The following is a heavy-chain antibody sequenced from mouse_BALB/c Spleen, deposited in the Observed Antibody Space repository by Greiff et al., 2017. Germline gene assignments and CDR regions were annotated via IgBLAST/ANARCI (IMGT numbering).Heavy chain of an antibody. V-gene: IGHV7-3*02. CDR1: GFTFTDYY. CDR3: ARDPYGYDAMDY. Sequence: EVHLVESGGGLVQPGGSLRLSCATSGFTFTDYYMSWVRQPPGKALEWLGFIRNKANGYTTEYSASVKGRFTISRDNSQSILYLQMNTLRAEDSATYYCARDPYGYDAMDYWGQGTSVTVSS. D-gene: IGHD1-1*02. CDR2: IRNKANGYTT. J-gene: IGHJ4*01.